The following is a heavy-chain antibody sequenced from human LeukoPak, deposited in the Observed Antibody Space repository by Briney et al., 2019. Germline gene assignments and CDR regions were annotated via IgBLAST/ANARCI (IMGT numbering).Heavy chain of an antibody. D-gene: IGHD1-26*01. J-gene: IGHJ4*02. V-gene: IGHV3-21*01. CDR3: ARGGGGDY. Sequence: GGSLRLSCAASGFTFSSYSMNWVRQAPGKGLEGVSSISSISSYIYYADSVKGGFPISRANAKNSLYLQLNSLRAEDTAVYYCARGGGGDYWGQGTLVTVSS. CDR2: ISSISSYI. CDR1: GFTFSSYS.